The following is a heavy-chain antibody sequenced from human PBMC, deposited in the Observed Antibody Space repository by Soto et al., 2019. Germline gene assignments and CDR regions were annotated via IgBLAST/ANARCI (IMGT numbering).Heavy chain of an antibody. V-gene: IGHV3-48*02. CDR2: ITTTSSTM. Sequence: LRLSCTPSGFIFSDYSMNWVRQAPGKGLEWISYITTTSSTMYYADSVKGRFTISRDNAKNSLYLQMNSLRDEDTAVYYCARDSSGRQYYGMDAWGQGTTVTVSS. CDR3: ARDSSGRQYYGMDA. J-gene: IGHJ6*02. CDR1: GFIFSDYS. D-gene: IGHD3-22*01.